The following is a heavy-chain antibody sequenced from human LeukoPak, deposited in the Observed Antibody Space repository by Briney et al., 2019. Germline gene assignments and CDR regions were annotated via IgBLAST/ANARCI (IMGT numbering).Heavy chain of an antibody. V-gene: IGHV3-48*03. CDR3: ARDRYDNSGYHDY. CDR2: ISSSGSTI. CDR1: GLSFSSYE. J-gene: IGHJ4*02. D-gene: IGHD3-22*01. Sequence: GGSLRHSCAASGLSFSSYEMNWVRQAPGKGLEWVSYISSSGSTIYYADSVKGRFTISRDNAKNSLYLQMNSLRAEDTAVYYCARDRYDNSGYHDYWGPGTLVTVSA.